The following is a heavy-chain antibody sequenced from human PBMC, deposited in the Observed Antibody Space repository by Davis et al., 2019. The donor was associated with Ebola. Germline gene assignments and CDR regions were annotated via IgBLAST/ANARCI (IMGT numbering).Heavy chain of an antibody. CDR1: GDSISS. V-gene: IGHV4-59*01. CDR3: ARMPTVTADHWYFDL. Sequence: MPGGSLRLSCTVSGDSISSSWIRQPPGKGLEWIGYISYSGSTHYNPSLKSRVTTSVDTSKNQFSLSLSSVTAADTAVYYCARMPTVTADHWYFDLWGRGTLVAVSS. CDR2: ISYSGST. J-gene: IGHJ2*01. D-gene: IGHD4-17*01.